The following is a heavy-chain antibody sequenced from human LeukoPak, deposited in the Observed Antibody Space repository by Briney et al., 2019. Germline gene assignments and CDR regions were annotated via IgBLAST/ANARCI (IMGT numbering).Heavy chain of an antibody. CDR1: GGSISSYY. CDR2: IYYSGST. D-gene: IGHD3-22*01. CDR3: ARDGHYYDSSGYAKHDAFDI. J-gene: IGHJ3*02. Sequence: PSETLSLTCTVSGGSISSYYWSWIRQPPGKGLEWIGYIYYSGSTNYNPSLKSRVTISVDTSKNQFSLKLSSVTAADTAVYYCARDGHYYDSSGYAKHDAFDIWGQGTMVPVSS. V-gene: IGHV4-59*01.